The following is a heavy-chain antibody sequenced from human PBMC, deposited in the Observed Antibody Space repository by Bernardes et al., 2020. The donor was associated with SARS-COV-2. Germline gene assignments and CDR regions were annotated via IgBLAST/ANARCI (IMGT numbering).Heavy chain of an antibody. D-gene: IGHD3-10*01. CDR3: ARHGMHSGSGTVYLALSYDYGWDV. Sequence: TLSPACTVSDGSVSSSHYYWGWVRQPPGTGLEWIGSVDYSGDTYYTPPLKSRVSMSVDTSKSQFSLKLSSVTAADTAVYYCARHGMHSGSGTVYLALSYDYGWDVWGQGTTVTVSS. V-gene: IGHV4-39*01. CDR2: VDYSGDT. CDR1: DGSVSSSHYY. J-gene: IGHJ6*02.